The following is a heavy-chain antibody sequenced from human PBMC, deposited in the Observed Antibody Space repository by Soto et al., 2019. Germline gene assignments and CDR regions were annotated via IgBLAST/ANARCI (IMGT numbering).Heavy chain of an antibody. CDR3: GRGRSRPIVVLY. Sequence: ASVKVSCKASGYTFTGHYIHWVRQAPEQGPEWMGEIGPESGATRYAQKFQGRVTMTMDMSITTVYMELSNLSPDDTAVYYCGRGRSRPIVVLYSGPATPVTLSS. CDR2: IGPESGAT. D-gene: IGHD1-26*01. V-gene: IGHV1-2*02. CDR1: GYTFTGHY. J-gene: IGHJ4*02.